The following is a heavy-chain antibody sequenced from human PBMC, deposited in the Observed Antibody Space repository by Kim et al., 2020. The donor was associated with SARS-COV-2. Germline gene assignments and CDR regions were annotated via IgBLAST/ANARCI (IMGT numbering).Heavy chain of an antibody. CDR3: AKGGVLWFGENDAFDI. CDR1: GFTFSSYA. D-gene: IGHD3-10*01. J-gene: IGHJ3*02. V-gene: IGHV3-23*01. Sequence: GGSLRLSCAASGFTFSSYAMSWVRQAPGKGLEWVSAISGSGGSTYYADSVKGRFTISRDNSKNTLYLQMNSLRAEDTAVYYCAKGGVLWFGENDAFDIWGQGTMVTVSS. CDR2: ISGSGGST.